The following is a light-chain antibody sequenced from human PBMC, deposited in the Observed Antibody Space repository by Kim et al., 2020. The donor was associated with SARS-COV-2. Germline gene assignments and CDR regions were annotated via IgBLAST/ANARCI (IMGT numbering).Light chain of an antibody. CDR2: AAS. J-gene: IGKJ4*01. V-gene: IGKV3-15*01. CDR1: QSVSSN. Sequence: EIVMTQSPATLSVSPGERATLSCRASQSVSSNLAWYQQKPGQAPRLLIYAASTRATGIPARFSGSGSGTEFTLTISSLQSEDFAVYYCQQYNNWFPSTFGGGTKVDIK. CDR3: QQYNNWFPST.